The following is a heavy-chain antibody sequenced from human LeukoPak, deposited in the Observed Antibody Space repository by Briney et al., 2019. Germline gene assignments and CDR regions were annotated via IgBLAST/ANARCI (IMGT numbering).Heavy chain of an antibody. J-gene: IGHJ5*02. V-gene: IGHV3-7*01. Sequence: GGSLRLSCAASGFTFSSYAMSWVRQAPGKGLEWVANINPAASVKYYVDSVKGRFTISRDDAKNSFYLQMNNLRVEDTAIYYCAPSPWGQGTLVTVSS. CDR3: APSP. CDR1: GFTFSSYA. CDR2: INPAASVK.